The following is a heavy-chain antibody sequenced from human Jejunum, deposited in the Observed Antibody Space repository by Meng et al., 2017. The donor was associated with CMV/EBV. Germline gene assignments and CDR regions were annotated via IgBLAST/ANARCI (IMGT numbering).Heavy chain of an antibody. CDR2: IYRGDDK. D-gene: IGHD1-26*01. CDR1: GFSPSTSGEG. Sequence: QITLKASGPTLVKPTQTLTLPVSFPGFSPSTSGEGVGWIRQPPGKALEWLALIYRGDDKRYSPSLNSRLTIAKDTSKNEVVLTLTNMGPIDTGTYYCAHFVGGYYPSRPDYWGQGTLVTVSS. J-gene: IGHJ4*02. CDR3: AHFVGGYYPSRPDY. V-gene: IGHV2-5*02.